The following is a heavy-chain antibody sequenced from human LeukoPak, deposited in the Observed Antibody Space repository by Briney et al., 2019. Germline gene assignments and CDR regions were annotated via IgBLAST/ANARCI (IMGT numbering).Heavy chain of an antibody. J-gene: IGHJ4*02. V-gene: IGHV1-69*06. CDR3: ARVNGGNSKYFDY. D-gene: IGHD4-23*01. CDR1: GGTFSSYA. CDR2: IIPIFGTA. Sequence: SVKVSCKASGGTFSSYAISWVRQAPGQGLEWMGGIIPIFGTANYAQKFQGRVTITADKSTSTAYMELSSLRSEDTAVYYCARVNGGNSKYFDYWGQGTPVTVSS.